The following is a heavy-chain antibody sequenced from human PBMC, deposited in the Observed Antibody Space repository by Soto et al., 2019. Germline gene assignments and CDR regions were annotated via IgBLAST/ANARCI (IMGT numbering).Heavy chain of an antibody. D-gene: IGHD2-15*01. Sequence: ASVKVSCKVSGYTLTELAMHWVRQAPGKGLEWMGGFDPEDGETIYAQKFQGRVTMTEDTSTDTAYMELSSLRSADTAVYYCATVRACGWGRSCYGGFDYYGMDVWGQGTTVTVSS. CDR1: GYTLTELA. J-gene: IGHJ6*02. V-gene: IGHV1-24*01. CDR3: ATVRACGWGRSCYGGFDYYGMDV. CDR2: FDPEDGET.